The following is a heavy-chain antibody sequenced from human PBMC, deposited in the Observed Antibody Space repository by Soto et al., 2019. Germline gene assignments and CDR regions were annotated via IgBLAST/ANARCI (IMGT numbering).Heavy chain of an antibody. J-gene: IGHJ4*02. CDR2: IYYSGST. Sequence: QVQLQESGPGLVKPSQTLSLTCTVSGGSISSGDYYWSWIRQPPGKGLEWIGYIYYSGSTYYNPSLKRRVTISVDTSKNQFSLKLSSVTAADTAVYYCARDLGRYYDSRGYYFDYWGQGTLVTVSS. V-gene: IGHV4-30-4*01. CDR1: GGSISSGDYY. D-gene: IGHD3-22*01. CDR3: ARDLGRYYDSRGYYFDY.